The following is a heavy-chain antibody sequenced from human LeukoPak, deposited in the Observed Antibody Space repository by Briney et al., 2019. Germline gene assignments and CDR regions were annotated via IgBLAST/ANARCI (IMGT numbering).Heavy chain of an antibody. CDR2: ISSSGSTI. CDR1: GFTFSSYS. V-gene: IGHV3-48*04. D-gene: IGHD6-13*01. Sequence: PGGSLRLSCAASGFTFSSYSMNWVRQAPGKGLEWVSYISSSGSTIYYADSVEGRFTISRDNAKNSLYLQVNSLRAEDTAVYYCAAGYRSSRGGFDYWGQGTLVTVSS. CDR3: AAGYRSSRGGFDY. J-gene: IGHJ4*02.